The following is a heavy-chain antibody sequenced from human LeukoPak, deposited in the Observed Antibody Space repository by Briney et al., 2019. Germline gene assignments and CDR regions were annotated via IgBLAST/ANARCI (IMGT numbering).Heavy chain of an antibody. Sequence: GGSLRLSCAASGFTFSNAWMNWVRQAPGKGLEWVGRIKSRNDGGTTDCAAPVKGRFSISRDDSKNTLYLQMSSLKTEDTAVYYCASSMPGRVAIGWFDAWGQGTLVTVSP. CDR3: ASSMPGRVAIGWFDA. J-gene: IGHJ5*02. CDR2: IKSRNDGGTT. V-gene: IGHV3-15*01. CDR1: GFTFSNAW. D-gene: IGHD2/OR15-2a*01.